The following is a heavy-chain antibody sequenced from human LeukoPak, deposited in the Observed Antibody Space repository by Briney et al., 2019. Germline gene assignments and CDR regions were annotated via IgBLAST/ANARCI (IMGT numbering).Heavy chain of an antibody. CDR1: GFTFSSYS. D-gene: IGHD3-16*01. Sequence: PGGSLRLSCAASGFTFSSYSMNWVRQAPGKGLEWVLYADSLKGRFTISRDNAKNSLYLQMNSLRAEDTAVYYCARDRVITFGGVTPMGFDYWGQGTLVTVSS. CDR3: ARDRVITFGGVTPMGFDY. V-gene: IGHV3-21*01. J-gene: IGHJ4*02.